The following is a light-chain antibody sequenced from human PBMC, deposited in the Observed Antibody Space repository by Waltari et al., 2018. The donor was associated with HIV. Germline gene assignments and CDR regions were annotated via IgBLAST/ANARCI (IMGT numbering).Light chain of an antibody. CDR1: TNNVANQG. V-gene: IGLV10-54*01. CDR2: RNN. CDR3: SAWDSSLEAWV. J-gene: IGLJ3*02. Sequence: QAGLTQPPSVSKGLRQTATLTCTGNTNNVANQGAACLQQHQGHPPKLLSYRNNNRPSGISERLSASRSGNTASLTIAELQPDDEADYYCSAWDSSLEAWVFGGGTKLTVL.